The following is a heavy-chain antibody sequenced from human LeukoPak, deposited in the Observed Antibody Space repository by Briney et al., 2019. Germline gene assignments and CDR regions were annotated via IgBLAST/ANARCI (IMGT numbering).Heavy chain of an antibody. CDR1: GYTFTSYD. V-gene: IGHV1-8*01. J-gene: IGHJ4*02. D-gene: IGHD2-15*01. CDR3: ARDLQSEELMSDIVVVVAAHWDY. CDR2: MNPNSGNT. Sequence: ASVKVSCKASGYTFTSYDINWVRQATGQGLEWMGWMNPNSGNTGYAQKFQGRVTMTRNTSISTAYMELSSLRSEDTAVYYCARDLQSEELMSDIVVVVAAHWDYWGQGTLVTVSS.